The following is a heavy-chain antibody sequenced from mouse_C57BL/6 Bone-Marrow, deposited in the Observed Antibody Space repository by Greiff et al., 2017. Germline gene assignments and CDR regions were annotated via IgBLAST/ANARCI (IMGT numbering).Heavy chain of an antibody. CDR2: IWTGGGT. Sequence: VKLMESGPGLVAPSQSLSITCTVSGFSLTSYAISWVRQPPGKGLEWLGVIWTGGGTNYNSAPKSRLSISKDNSNSQVFLQMNSLQTEDTARDYCARVYCGNWYFDVWGTGTTVTVSS. V-gene: IGHV2-9-1*01. CDR1: GFSLTSYA. CDR3: ARVYCGNWYFDV. D-gene: IGHD2-1*01. J-gene: IGHJ1*03.